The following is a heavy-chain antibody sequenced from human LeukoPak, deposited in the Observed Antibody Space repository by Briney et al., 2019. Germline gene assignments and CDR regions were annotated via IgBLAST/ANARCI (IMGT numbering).Heavy chain of an antibody. J-gene: IGHJ4*02. D-gene: IGHD3-22*01. CDR1: RFTVSSNY. Sequence: PGGSLRLTCAASRFTVSSNYMSWVRQAPGKGLEWVSVIYSGGSTYYADSVKGRFTISRDNSKNTLYLQMNSLRAEDTAVYYCATRAYYYDSSGYYGYWGQGTLVTVSS. CDR2: IYSGGST. CDR3: ATRAYYYDSSGYYGY. V-gene: IGHV3-66*01.